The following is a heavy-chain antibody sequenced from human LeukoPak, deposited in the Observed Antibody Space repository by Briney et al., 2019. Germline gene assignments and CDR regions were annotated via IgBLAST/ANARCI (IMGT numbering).Heavy chain of an antibody. CDR3: ARVSSGDSSSWYAMAASSYYYYGMDV. CDR1: GVTFSDYY. CDR2: ISSSGSTI. D-gene: IGHD6-13*01. Sequence: GGSLRLSCAASGVTFSDYYMSWIRQAPGKGLEWVSYISSSGSTIYYADSVKGRFTISRDNAKNSLYLQMNSLTAEDTAVYYCARVSSGDSSSWYAMAASSYYYYGMDVWGQGTTVTVSS. V-gene: IGHV3-11*01. J-gene: IGHJ6*02.